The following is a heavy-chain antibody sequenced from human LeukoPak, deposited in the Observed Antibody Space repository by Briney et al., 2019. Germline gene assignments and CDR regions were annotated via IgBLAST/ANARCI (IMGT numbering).Heavy chain of an antibody. V-gene: IGHV4-34*01. Sequence: GSLRLSCAASGFTFSSYAMSWIRQPPGKGLEWIGEINHSGSTNYNPSLKSRVTISVDTSKNQFSLKLSSVTAADTAVYYCARARTGFDLWGQGALVTVSS. D-gene: IGHD1-1*01. CDR3: ARARTGFDL. J-gene: IGHJ5*02. CDR2: INHSGST. CDR1: GFTFSSYA.